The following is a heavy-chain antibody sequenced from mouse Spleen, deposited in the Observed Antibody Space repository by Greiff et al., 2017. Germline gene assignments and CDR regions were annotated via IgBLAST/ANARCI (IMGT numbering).Heavy chain of an antibody. V-gene: IGHV1-82*01. CDR1: GYAFSSSW. J-gene: IGHJ2*01. D-gene: IGHD1-3*01. CDR2: IYPGDGDT. CDR3: ARKGVNLYFDY. Sequence: VQLQQSGPELVKPGASVKISCKASGYAFSSSWMNWVKQRPGKGLEWIGRIYPGDGDTNYNGKFKGKATLTADKSSSTAYMQLSSLTSEDSAVYFCARKGVNLYFDYWGQGTTLTVSS.